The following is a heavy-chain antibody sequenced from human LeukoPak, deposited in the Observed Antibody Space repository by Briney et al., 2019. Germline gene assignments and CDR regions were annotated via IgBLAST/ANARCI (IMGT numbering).Heavy chain of an antibody. CDR1: GGSISSRDYY. CDR3: ARSVEMATMEDY. J-gene: IGHJ4*02. Sequence: SQTLSLTCTVSGGSISSRDYYWTWIRQPPGKGLEWIGYIYYSGSTYYNTSLKSRIIISLDMSKNQFSLKLSSVTAADTAVYYCARSVEMATMEDYWGQGTLVTVSS. CDR2: IYYSGST. V-gene: IGHV4-30-4*08. D-gene: IGHD5-24*01.